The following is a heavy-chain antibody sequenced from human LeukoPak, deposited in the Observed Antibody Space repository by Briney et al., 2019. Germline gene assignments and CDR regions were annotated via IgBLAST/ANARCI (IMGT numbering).Heavy chain of an antibody. D-gene: IGHD6-6*01. CDR3: AREVTQLAGPRLFDY. CDR1: GDSVSSNIAA. J-gene: IGHJ4*02. Sequence: SQTLSLTCAISGDSVSSNIAAWNWIRQSPSRGLEWLGRTYYRSKWYNDYAVSVKSRITINPDTSKNQFSLQLNSVTPEDTAVYYCAREVTQLAGPRLFDYWGQGTLVTVSS. CDR2: TYYRSKWYN. V-gene: IGHV6-1*01.